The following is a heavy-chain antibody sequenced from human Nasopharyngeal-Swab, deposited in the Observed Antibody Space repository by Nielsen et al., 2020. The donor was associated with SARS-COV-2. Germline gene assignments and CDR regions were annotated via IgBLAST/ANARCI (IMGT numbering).Heavy chain of an antibody. CDR3: ARALDLRNYYYGMDV. Sequence: GESLKISCAASGFTFSSYSMNWVRQAPGKGLEWVSSISSSSSYKYYADSVKGRFTISRDNAKNSLYLQMNSLRAEDTAVYYCARALDLRNYYYGMDVWGQGTTVTVSS. D-gene: IGHD3/OR15-3a*01. J-gene: IGHJ6*02. V-gene: IGHV3-21*01. CDR2: ISSSSSYK. CDR1: GFTFSSYS.